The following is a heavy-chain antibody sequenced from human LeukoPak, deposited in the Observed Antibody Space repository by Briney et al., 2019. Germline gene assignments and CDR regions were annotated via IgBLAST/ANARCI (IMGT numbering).Heavy chain of an antibody. CDR2: IRYEGSNK. V-gene: IGHV3-30*02. CDR1: GFTFSSYG. D-gene: IGHD6-6*01. CDR3: AKDWGYSSSSGRYYYYYYYMDV. J-gene: IGHJ6*03. Sequence: PGGSLRLSCAASGFTFSSYGMHWVRQAPGKGLEWVAFIRYEGSNKYYADSVKGRFTISRDNSKNTLYLQMNSLRAEDTAVYYCAKDWGYSSSSGRYYYYYYYMDVWGKGTTVTVSS.